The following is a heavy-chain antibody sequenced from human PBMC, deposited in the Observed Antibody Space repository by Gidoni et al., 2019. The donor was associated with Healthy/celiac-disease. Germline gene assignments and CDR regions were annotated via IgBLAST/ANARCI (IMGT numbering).Heavy chain of an antibody. D-gene: IGHD3-10*01. CDR3: AKVRPMDYGYFQH. CDR2: MSGSGGST. V-gene: IGHV3-23*01. Sequence: EVQLLESGGGLVQPGGSLRLSCAASGFTFSSYAMSWVRQAPGKGLEWVAAMSGSGGSTYYADSVKGRFTISRDNSKNTLYLQMNSLRAEDTAVYYCAKVRPMDYGYFQHWGQGTLVTVSS. J-gene: IGHJ1*01. CDR1: GFTFSSYA.